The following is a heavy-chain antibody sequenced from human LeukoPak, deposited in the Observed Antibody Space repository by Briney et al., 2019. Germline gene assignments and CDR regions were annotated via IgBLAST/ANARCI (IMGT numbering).Heavy chain of an antibody. D-gene: IGHD3-10*02. Sequence: GGSLRLSCAASGFTFDDYTMHWVRQAPGKGLEWVSLISWDGGNTYYADSVKGRFTISRDNSKNSLYLQMNSLRAEDTAVYYCAELGITMIGGVWGKGTTVTISS. CDR1: GFTFDDYT. J-gene: IGHJ6*04. CDR2: ISWDGGNT. CDR3: AELGITMIGGV. V-gene: IGHV3-43*01.